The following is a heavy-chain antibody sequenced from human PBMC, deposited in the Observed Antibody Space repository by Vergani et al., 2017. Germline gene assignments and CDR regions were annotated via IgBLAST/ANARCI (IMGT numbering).Heavy chain of an antibody. CDR2: ISSNGGST. CDR3: VKDTFPTTVTTSYFDY. CDR1: GFTFSSYA. D-gene: IGHD4-17*01. V-gene: IGHV3-64D*06. Sequence: EVQLVESGGGLVQPGGSLRLSCSASGFTFSSYAMHWVRQAPGKGLEYVSAISSNGGSTYYADSVKGRFTISRDNSKNTLYLQMSSLRAEDTAVYYCVKDTFPTTVTTSYFDYWGQGTLVTVSS. J-gene: IGHJ4*02.